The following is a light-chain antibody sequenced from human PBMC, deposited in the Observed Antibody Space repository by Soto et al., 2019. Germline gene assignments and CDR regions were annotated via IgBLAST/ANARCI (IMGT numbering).Light chain of an antibody. CDR2: GAY. J-gene: IGKJ5*01. CDR1: QSVGNN. Sequence: ELVMTQSPATLSVSPGEGATLSYRCSQSVGNNLAWYQQKPGQAPRLLIYGAYTRATGIPASFSGSGSGTDFTLTISSLETEDCAIYYCQQRPYWPTITFGHGTRLEIK. CDR3: QQRPYWPTIT. V-gene: IGKV3-15*01.